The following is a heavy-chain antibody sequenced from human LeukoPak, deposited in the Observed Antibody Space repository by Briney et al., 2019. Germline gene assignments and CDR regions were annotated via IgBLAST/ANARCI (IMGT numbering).Heavy chain of an antibody. J-gene: IGHJ3*02. D-gene: IGHD3-3*01. CDR1: GGTFSSYA. CDR2: IIPIFGTA. Sequence: SVKVSCKASGGTFSSYAISWVRQAPGQGLEWMGRIIPIFGTANYAQKFQGRVTITTDESTSTAYMELTSLRSEDTAVYYCARTYYDFWSGPRDHAFDIWGQGTMVTVSS. CDR3: ARTYYDFWSGPRDHAFDI. V-gene: IGHV1-69*05.